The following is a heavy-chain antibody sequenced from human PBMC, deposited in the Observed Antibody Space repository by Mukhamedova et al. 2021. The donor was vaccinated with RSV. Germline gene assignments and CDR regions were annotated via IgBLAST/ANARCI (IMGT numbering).Heavy chain of an antibody. J-gene: IGHJ4*02. CDR3: ARKRGSYRGEYFDY. D-gene: IGHD1-26*01. V-gene: IGHV4-30-2*04. CDR2: ST. Sequence: STYYNPSLKSRVTISVDTSKNQFSLKLSSVTAADTAVYYCARKRGSYRGEYFDYWGQGTLVTVSS.